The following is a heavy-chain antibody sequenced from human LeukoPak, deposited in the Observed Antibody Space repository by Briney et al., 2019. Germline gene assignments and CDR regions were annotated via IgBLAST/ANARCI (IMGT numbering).Heavy chain of an antibody. J-gene: IGHJ4*02. CDR2: LYPAGDT. V-gene: IGHV3-53*01. D-gene: IGHD4-17*01. CDR3: ARVHFPYGDFDY. Sequence: GGSLRLSCAASGVTVSDNYMSWVRQTPGKGLEWVSTLYPAGDTYFADSVRGRFTISRDISKNTVYLQMGSLRAEDTAVYFCARVHFPYGDFDYWGQGALVTVSS. CDR1: GVTVSDNY.